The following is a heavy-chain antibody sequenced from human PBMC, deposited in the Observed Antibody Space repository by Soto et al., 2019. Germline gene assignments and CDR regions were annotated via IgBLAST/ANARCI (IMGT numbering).Heavy chain of an antibody. D-gene: IGHD5-18*01. V-gene: IGHV3-30*18. CDR1: GFTFSSYG. Sequence: QVQLVESGGGVVQAGRSLRLSCAASGFTFSSYGMHWVRQAPGKGLEWVAVISYDGSNKYYADSVKGRFTISRDNSKNTLYLQMNSLRAEDTAVYYCAKGIQLYYYYYGMDVWGQGTTVTVSS. CDR2: ISYDGSNK. CDR3: AKGIQLYYYYYGMDV. J-gene: IGHJ6*02.